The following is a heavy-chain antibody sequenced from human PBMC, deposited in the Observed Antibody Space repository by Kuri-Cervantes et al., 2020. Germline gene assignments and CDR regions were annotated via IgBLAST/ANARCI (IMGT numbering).Heavy chain of an antibody. CDR1: GYTFTSYG. J-gene: IGHJ6*02. V-gene: IGHV1-18*01. Sequence: ASVKVSCKGSGYTFTSYGIGWVRQAPGQGLEWMGWIRPYNGKTNYGQKLQGRVTMTTDTSPSTAYMELRSLRSDNPAVYYCAKDHRGISTRRSGMDVWVQGTTVTVSS. CDR3: AKDHRGISTRRSGMDV. CDR2: IRPYNGKT. D-gene: IGHD2-2*01.